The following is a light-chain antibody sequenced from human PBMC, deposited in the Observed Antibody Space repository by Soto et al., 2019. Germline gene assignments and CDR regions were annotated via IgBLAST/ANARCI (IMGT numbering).Light chain of an antibody. CDR1: SSNIGNNY. CDR2: DNN. CDR3: ATWDGSLPGEV. V-gene: IGLV1-51*01. J-gene: IGLJ2*01. Sequence: QSVLTQSPSVSAAPGQKVTISCSGSSSNIGNNYVSWYQQLPGTAPKLLIYDNNKRPSGIPDRFSGSKSGTSGTLYITGLRTGDEADYYCATWDGSLPGEVFGGGTQLTVL.